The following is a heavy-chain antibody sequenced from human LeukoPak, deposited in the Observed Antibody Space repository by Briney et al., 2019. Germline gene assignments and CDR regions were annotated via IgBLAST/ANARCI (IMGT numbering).Heavy chain of an antibody. V-gene: IGHV4-59*08. CDR1: GGSISSYY. CDR2: IYYSGST. CDR3: ARQVSGSSGWYYYFDY. Sequence: PSETLSLTCTVSGGSISSYYWSWIRQPPGKGLEWSGYIYYSGSTNYNPSLKSRATISVDTSKNQFSLKLSSVTAADTAVYYCARQVSGSSGWYYYFDYWGQGTLVTVSS. J-gene: IGHJ4*02. D-gene: IGHD6-19*01.